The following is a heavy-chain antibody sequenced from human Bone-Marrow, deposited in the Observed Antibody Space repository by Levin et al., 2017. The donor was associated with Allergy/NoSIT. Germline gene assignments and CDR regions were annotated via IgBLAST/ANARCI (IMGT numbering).Heavy chain of an antibody. J-gene: IGHJ4*02. CDR3: ARGYKSGFLLG. Sequence: GESLKISCAASGFTVSNNHMTWVRQVAGKGLECVGGIYSGGTTYNADSVKGRFTIPRDNSENTAYLEMNSLRVEDTAVYYCARGYKSGFLLGWGQGTLVTVSS. CDR2: IYSGGTT. CDR1: GFTVSNNH. V-gene: IGHV3-66*01. D-gene: IGHD6-19*01.